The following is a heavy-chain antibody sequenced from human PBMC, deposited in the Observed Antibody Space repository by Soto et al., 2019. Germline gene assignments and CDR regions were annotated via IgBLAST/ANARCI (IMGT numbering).Heavy chain of an antibody. CDR3: AKNYYYDSSGDPEDAFDI. J-gene: IGHJ3*02. V-gene: IGHV3-23*01. Sequence: PGGSLRFSCAASGFTFSSYAMSWVRQAPGKGLEWVSAISGSGGSTYYADSVKGRFTISRDNSKNTLYLQMNSLRAEDTAVYYCAKNYYYDSSGDPEDAFDIWGQGTMVTVSS. D-gene: IGHD3-22*01. CDR1: GFTFSSYA. CDR2: ISGSGGST.